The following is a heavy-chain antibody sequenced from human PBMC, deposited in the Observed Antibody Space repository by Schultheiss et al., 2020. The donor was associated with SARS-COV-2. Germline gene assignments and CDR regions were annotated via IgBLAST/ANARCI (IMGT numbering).Heavy chain of an antibody. CDR1: GYTFTGYY. D-gene: IGHD3-10*01. CDR3: ARDRVGDFDY. Sequence: SVKVSCKASGYTFTGYYMHWVRQAPGQGLEWMGRIIPILGIANYAQKFQGRVTITADKSTSTAYMELSSLRSEDTAVYYCARDRVGDFDYWGQGTLVTVSS. CDR2: IIPILGIA. V-gene: IGHV1-69*10. J-gene: IGHJ4*02.